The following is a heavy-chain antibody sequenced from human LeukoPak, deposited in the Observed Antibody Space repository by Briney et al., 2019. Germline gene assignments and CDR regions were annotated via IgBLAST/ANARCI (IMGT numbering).Heavy chain of an antibody. Sequence: ASVKVSCKVSGYTLTELSMHWVRQAPGKGLEWMGGFDPEDGETIYAQKFQGRVTITTDESTSTAYMELSSLRSEDTAVYYCARVLGFGEPGLGYWGQGTLVTVSS. CDR1: GYTLTELS. D-gene: IGHD3-10*01. J-gene: IGHJ4*02. V-gene: IGHV1-24*01. CDR2: FDPEDGET. CDR3: ARVLGFGEPGLGY.